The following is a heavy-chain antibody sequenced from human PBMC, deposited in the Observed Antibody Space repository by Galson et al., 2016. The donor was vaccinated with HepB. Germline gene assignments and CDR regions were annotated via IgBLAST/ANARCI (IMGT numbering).Heavy chain of an antibody. J-gene: IGHJ5*02. Sequence: SVKVSCKVFGDKLTDLSMHWLRQAPGKGLEWMGGFDPGEGQKMFAQNFQGRLTLTEDTSAETAYMELSGLRSDDTAVYYCAPLGNFGGGDQFDPWGQGTLVSVSS. V-gene: IGHV1-24*01. CDR1: GDKLTDLS. CDR2: FDPGEGQK. D-gene: IGHD4/OR15-4a*01. CDR3: APLGNFGGGDQFDP.